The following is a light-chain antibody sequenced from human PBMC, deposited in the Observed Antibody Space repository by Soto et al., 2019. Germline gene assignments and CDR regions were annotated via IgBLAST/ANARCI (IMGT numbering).Light chain of an antibody. CDR3: QQYNNYPWT. CDR1: QSLSSW. J-gene: IGKJ1*01. CDR2: KAS. Sequence: DIQMTQSPSTLSASVGDRVTITCRASQSLSSWLAWYQQKPGKAPKLLIYKASSLQSGVPSRFSGSASETEFTLTISSLQPDDFATYYCQQYNNYPWTFGQGTKVEIK. V-gene: IGKV1-5*03.